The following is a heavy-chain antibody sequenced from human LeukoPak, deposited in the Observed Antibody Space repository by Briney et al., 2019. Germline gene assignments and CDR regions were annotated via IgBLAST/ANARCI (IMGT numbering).Heavy chain of an antibody. V-gene: IGHV3-30*02. CDR1: GFTFSSYG. J-gene: IGHJ4*02. D-gene: IGHD1-26*01. CDR3: ATDPATVGVTTRDY. CDR2: IRYDGSNK. Sequence: GGSLRLSCAASGFTFSSYGMHWVRQAPGKGLEWVAFIRYDGSNKYYADSVKGRFTISRDNSKNTLYLQMNTLRADDTAVYFCATDPATVGVTTRDYWGQGTPVTVSS.